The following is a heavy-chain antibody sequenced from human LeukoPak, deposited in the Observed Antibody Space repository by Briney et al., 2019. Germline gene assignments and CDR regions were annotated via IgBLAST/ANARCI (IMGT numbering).Heavy chain of an antibody. Sequence: GGSLRLSCAASGFTFSSYAMSWVRQAPGKGLEWVSSISSSSSYIYYADSVKGRFTISRDNAKNSLYLQMNSLRAEDTAVYYCARDRQLLSPDAFDIWGQGTMVTVSS. CDR1: GFTFSSYA. CDR2: ISSSSSYI. V-gene: IGHV3-21*01. CDR3: ARDRQLLSPDAFDI. J-gene: IGHJ3*02. D-gene: IGHD2-2*01.